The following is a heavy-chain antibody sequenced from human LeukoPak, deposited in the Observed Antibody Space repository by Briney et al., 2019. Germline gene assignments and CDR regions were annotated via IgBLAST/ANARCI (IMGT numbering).Heavy chain of an antibody. CDR2: INHSGST. CDR3: ARAALLWFGEGNDPNWFDP. Sequence: SETLSLTCAVYGGSFSGYYWSWIRQPPGKGLEWIEEINHSGSTNYNPSLKSRVTISVDTSKNQFSLKLSSVTAADTAVYYCARAALLWFGEGNDPNWFDPWGQGTLVTVSS. CDR1: GGSFSGYY. J-gene: IGHJ5*02. D-gene: IGHD3-10*01. V-gene: IGHV4-34*01.